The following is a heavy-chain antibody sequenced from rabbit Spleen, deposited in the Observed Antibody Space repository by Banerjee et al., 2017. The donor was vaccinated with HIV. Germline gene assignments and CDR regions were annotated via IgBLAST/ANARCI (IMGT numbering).Heavy chain of an antibody. Sequence: QEQLVESGGGLVQPEGSLTLTCTASGFTLSSYWMCWVRQAPGKGLQWIACINTYTGKPVYATWPKGRFTISRTSSTTVTLQMTSLTAADTATYFCARDLASVVGWNFNLWGPGTLVTVS. D-gene: IGHD3-1*01. CDR1: GFTLSSYW. CDR2: INTYTGKP. J-gene: IGHJ4*01. CDR3: ARDLASVVGWNFNL. V-gene: IGHV1S45*01.